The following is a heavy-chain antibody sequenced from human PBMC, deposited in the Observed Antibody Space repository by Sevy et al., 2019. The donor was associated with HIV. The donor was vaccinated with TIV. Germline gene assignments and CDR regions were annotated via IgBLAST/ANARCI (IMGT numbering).Heavy chain of an antibody. Sequence: ASVKVSCKASGYTFTGYYMHWVRQAPGQGLEWMGWINPNSGGTNYAQKFQGRVTMSRNTSISTAYMELSRLRSDDTAVYYCATPIGYSGYDFRFDYWGQGALVTSPQ. J-gene: IGHJ4*02. CDR3: ATPIGYSGYDFRFDY. V-gene: IGHV1-2*02. CDR2: INPNSGGT. CDR1: GYTFTGYY. D-gene: IGHD5-12*01.